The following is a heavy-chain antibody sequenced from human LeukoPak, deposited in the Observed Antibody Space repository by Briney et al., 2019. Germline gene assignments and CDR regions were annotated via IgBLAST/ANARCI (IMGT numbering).Heavy chain of an antibody. CDR1: AYTFTSYD. Sequence: ASVKVSFKASAYTFTSYDFNWVRHATGQGLEWMGWMNPNSGNRGYAQKFQGRVTMTRNTAISTAYMELSSLRSEDTAVYYCARGMGSGSYTAAYYFDYWGQGTLVTVSS. D-gene: IGHD3-22*01. J-gene: IGHJ4*02. V-gene: IGHV1-8*01. CDR2: MNPNSGNR. CDR3: ARGMGSGSYTAAYYFDY.